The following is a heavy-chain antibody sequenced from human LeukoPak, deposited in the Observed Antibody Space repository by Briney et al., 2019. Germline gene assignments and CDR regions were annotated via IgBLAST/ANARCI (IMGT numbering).Heavy chain of an antibody. CDR2: INSDGGGA. V-gene: IGHV3-74*01. J-gene: IGHJ5*02. Sequence: GGSLRLSCAASGITFGNNWMHWVRQGPGKGLVWISRINSDGGGAIYADSAKGRFTVSRDNAKNTLYLQMNSLRAEDTAVYYCARDIPHNWFDTWGQGTLVTVSS. CDR3: ARDIPHNWFDT. CDR1: GITFGNNW.